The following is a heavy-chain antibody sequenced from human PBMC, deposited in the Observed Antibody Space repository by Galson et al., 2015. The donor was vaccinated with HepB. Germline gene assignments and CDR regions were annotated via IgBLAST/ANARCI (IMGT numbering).Heavy chain of an antibody. J-gene: IGHJ4*02. CDR1: GFTFSGSA. Sequence: SLRLSCAASGFTFSGSAMHWVRQASGKGLEWVGRIRSKANSYATAYAASVKGRFTISRDDSKNTAYLQMNSLKTEDTAVYYCTCYGDNVDYWGQGTLVTVSS. D-gene: IGHD4-17*01. V-gene: IGHV3-73*01. CDR2: IRSKANSYAT. CDR3: TCYGDNVDY.